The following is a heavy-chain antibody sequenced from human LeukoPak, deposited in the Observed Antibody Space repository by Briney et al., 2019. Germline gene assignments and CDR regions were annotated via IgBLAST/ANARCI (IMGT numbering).Heavy chain of an antibody. Sequence: GESLKISCKGSGYSFTSYWIGWVRQMPGKGLEWMGIIYPGDSDTRYSPSFQGQATISADKSISTAYLQWSSLKASDTAMYYCARRGSSPRHAFDIWGQGTMVTVSS. V-gene: IGHV5-51*01. CDR3: ARRGSSPRHAFDI. J-gene: IGHJ3*02. CDR1: GYSFTSYW. CDR2: IYPGDSDT.